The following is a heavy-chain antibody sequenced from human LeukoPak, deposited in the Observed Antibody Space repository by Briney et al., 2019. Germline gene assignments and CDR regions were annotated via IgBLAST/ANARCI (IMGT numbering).Heavy chain of an antibody. CDR2: RQKDGSEK. CDR1: GFTFSSYW. J-gene: IGHJ3*02. D-gene: IGHD2-2*01. Sequence: GGSLRLSCAASGFTFSSYWMGWVRLAPGKGLEWVANRQKDGSEKHYVDSVKGRFTISRDNAKNSLYLQMNSLRAEDTAVYYCASHVRYCTSTNCYQDAFDIWGQGTMVTVSS. V-gene: IGHV3-7*03. CDR3: ASHVRYCTSTNCYQDAFDI.